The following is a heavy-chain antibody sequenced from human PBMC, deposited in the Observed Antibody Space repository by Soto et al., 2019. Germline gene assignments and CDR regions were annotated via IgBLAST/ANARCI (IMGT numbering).Heavy chain of an antibody. CDR1: GFTFTDYW. Sequence: EVQLVESGGGLVKPGGSLRLSCAASGFTFTDYWTHWVRQAPGKGLVWVSRINSDGSRTSYADSVTGRFTISRDNAKNTLYLQMNSLRVEDTALYYCAREAYRGFYFDYWGQGTLVTVSS. V-gene: IGHV3-74*01. CDR3: AREAYRGFYFDY. CDR2: INSDGSRT. J-gene: IGHJ4*02. D-gene: IGHD4-4*01.